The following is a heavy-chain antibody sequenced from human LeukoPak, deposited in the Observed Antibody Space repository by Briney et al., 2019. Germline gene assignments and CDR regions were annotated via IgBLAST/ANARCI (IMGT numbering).Heavy chain of an antibody. V-gene: IGHV3-9*01. CDR3: AAGGGWDPSFGVVTHIDA. CDR1: GFTFDNYA. Sequence: GRSLRLSCAASGFTFDNYAMHWVRQAPGKGLEWVSGISWNSGSVGYADSVKGRFTISRDNAKNSLYLQMNSLRVEDTAVYYCAAGGGWDPSFGVVTHIDAWGKGTTVVVS. CDR2: ISWNSGSV. J-gene: IGHJ6*03. D-gene: IGHD3-3*01.